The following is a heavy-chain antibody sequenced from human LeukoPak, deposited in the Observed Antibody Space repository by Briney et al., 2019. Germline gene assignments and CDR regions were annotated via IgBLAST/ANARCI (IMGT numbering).Heavy chain of an antibody. Sequence: SVKVSCKASGGTFSSYAISWVRQAPGQGLEWMGGIIPIFGTANYAQKFQGRVTITADESTSTAYMELSSLRSEDTVVYYCARGKNGVVPAAIRVDAFDIWGQGTMVTVSS. CDR3: ARGKNGVVPAAIRVDAFDI. D-gene: IGHD2-2*02. V-gene: IGHV1-69*01. CDR2: IIPIFGTA. CDR1: GGTFSSYA. J-gene: IGHJ3*02.